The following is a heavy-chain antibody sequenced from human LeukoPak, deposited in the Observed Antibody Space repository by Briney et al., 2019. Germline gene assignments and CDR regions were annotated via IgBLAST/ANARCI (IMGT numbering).Heavy chain of an antibody. V-gene: IGHV4-34*01. Sequence: SETLSLTCAVYGGSFSGYYWSWIRQPPVKGLEWIGEINHSGSTNYNPSLKSRVTISVDTSKNQFSLKLSSVTAADTAVYYCARGPIMITFGGVIAHSSYFDYWGQGTLVTVSS. CDR3: ARGPIMITFGGVIAHSSYFDY. CDR1: GGSFSGYY. D-gene: IGHD3-16*01. CDR2: INHSGST. J-gene: IGHJ4*02.